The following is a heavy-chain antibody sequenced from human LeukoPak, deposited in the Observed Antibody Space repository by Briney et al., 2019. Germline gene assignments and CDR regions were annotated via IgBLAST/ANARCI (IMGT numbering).Heavy chain of an antibody. CDR1: GFTFSDYY. Sequence: PGGSLRLSCAASGFTFSDYYMSWIRHAPGKGLEWVSYISSSGSTIYYADSVKGRFTISRDNAKNSLYLQMNSLRAEDTAVYYCARDGPEWLFSGWFDPWGQGTLVTVSS. J-gene: IGHJ5*02. V-gene: IGHV3-11*04. CDR3: ARDGPEWLFSGWFDP. CDR2: ISSSGSTI. D-gene: IGHD3-3*01.